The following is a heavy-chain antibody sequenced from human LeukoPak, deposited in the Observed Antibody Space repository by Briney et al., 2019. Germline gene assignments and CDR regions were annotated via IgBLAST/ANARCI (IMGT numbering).Heavy chain of an antibody. CDR1: GFTFSSYA. V-gene: IGHV3-30*04. Sequence: GSLRLSCAASGFTFSSYAMHWVRQAPGKGLEWVAVISYDGSNKYYADSVKGRFTISRDNSKNTLYLQMNSLRAEDTAVYYCARDGAVAPFDYWGQGTLVTVSS. CDR2: ISYDGSNK. D-gene: IGHD6-19*01. J-gene: IGHJ4*02. CDR3: ARDGAVAPFDY.